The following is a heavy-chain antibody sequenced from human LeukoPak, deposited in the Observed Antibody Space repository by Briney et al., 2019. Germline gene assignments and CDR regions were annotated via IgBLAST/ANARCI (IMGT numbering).Heavy chain of an antibody. CDR1: GFTFSSYW. Sequence: GGSLRLSCAASGFTFSSYWMSWVRQAPGKGLEWVANMKQDGSEKYYVDSVKGRFTISRDNAKNSLYLQMNSLRAEDTAVYYCARLLTLWFGENESPNWFDPWGQGTLVTVSS. D-gene: IGHD3-10*01. CDR3: ARLLTLWFGENESPNWFDP. J-gene: IGHJ5*02. CDR2: MKQDGSEK. V-gene: IGHV3-7*04.